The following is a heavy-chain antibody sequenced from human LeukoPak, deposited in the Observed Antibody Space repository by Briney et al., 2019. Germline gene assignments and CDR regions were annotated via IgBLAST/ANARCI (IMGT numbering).Heavy chain of an antibody. D-gene: IGHD3-10*01. CDR3: ARDHEHYYGSGSYYNEFDY. CDR1: GFTFSSYG. CDR2: IWYDGSNK. V-gene: IGHV3-33*01. Sequence: GGSLRLSCAASGFTFSSYGMHWVRQAPGKGLEWVAVIWYDGSNKYYAASVKGRFTISRDNSKNTLYLQMNSLRAEDTAVYYCARDHEHYYGSGSYYNEFDYWGQGTLVTVSS. J-gene: IGHJ4*02.